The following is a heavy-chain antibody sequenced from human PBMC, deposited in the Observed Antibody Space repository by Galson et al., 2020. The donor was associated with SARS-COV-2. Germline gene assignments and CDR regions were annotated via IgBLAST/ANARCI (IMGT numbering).Heavy chain of an antibody. CDR2: INHSGST. D-gene: IGHD2-2*01. CDR1: GGSFSGYY. J-gene: IGHJ5*02. Sequence: SETLSLTCAVYGGSFSGYYWSWIRQPPGKGLEWIGEINHSGSTNYNPSLKSRVTITVDTSKNQFSLKLSSVTAADTAVYYCAREGIVVVPAAMVGWFDPWGQGTLVTVSS. V-gene: IGHV4-34*01. CDR3: AREGIVVVPAAMVGWFDP.